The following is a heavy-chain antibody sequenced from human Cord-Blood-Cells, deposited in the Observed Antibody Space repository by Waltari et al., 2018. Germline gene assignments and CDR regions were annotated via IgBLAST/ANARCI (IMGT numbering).Heavy chain of an antibody. V-gene: IGHV1-2*02. D-gene: IGHD6-19*01. CDR3: ARRMYSSGWSPNWFDP. Sequence: QVQLVQSGAEVKKPGASVKVSCKASGYTFTGYHMHWVRQAPGQGLEWMGWINPNSGGTNYAQKFQGRVTMTRDTSISTAYMELSRLRSDDTAVYYCARRMYSSGWSPNWFDPWGQGTLVTVSS. CDR2: INPNSGGT. J-gene: IGHJ5*02. CDR1: GYTFTGYH.